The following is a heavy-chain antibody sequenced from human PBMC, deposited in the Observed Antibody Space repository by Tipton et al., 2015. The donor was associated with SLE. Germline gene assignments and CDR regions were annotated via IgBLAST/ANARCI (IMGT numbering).Heavy chain of an antibody. CDR1: GGFISSSSYY. CDR2: IYYSGST. J-gene: IGHJ5*02. Sequence: TLSLTCTVSGGFISSSSYYWGWIRQPPGKGLEWIGYIYYSGSTNYNPSLKSRVTISVDTSKNQFSLKLSSVTAADTAVYYCARGRVAVAGNWFDPWGQGTLVTVSS. D-gene: IGHD6-19*01. CDR3: ARGRVAVAGNWFDP. V-gene: IGHV4-61*05.